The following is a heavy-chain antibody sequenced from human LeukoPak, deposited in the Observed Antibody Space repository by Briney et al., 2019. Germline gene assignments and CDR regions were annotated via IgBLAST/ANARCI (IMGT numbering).Heavy chain of an antibody. J-gene: IGHJ6*03. V-gene: IGHV4-34*01. CDR3: ARGQVVVVPTARYYYYYMDV. D-gene: IGHD2-2*01. CDR1: GGSFSDNY. CDR2: INHSGST. Sequence: PSETLSLTCAVYGGSFSDNYWSWIRQPPGKGLDWRGEINHSGSTNYNLSLKSRATIYVDTSNNLYSLKLSHVTAADTAVYYCARGQVVVVPTARYYYYYMDVWGKGTTVTVSS.